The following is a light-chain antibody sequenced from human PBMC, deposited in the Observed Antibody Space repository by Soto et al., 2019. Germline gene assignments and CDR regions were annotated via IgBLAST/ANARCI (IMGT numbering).Light chain of an antibody. CDR3: QQTFSAPSIN. CDR1: QTISDY. Sequence: DIQITQSPSSLAASVGDRGTSTFRAGQTISDYLNWYQQKPGTAPKLLIYAASTLQSGVPSRFSGSRSGTDFTLTISSLHPEDVATYYCQQTFSAPSINCGQGTRLEIK. V-gene: IGKV1-39*01. CDR2: AAS. J-gene: IGKJ5*01.